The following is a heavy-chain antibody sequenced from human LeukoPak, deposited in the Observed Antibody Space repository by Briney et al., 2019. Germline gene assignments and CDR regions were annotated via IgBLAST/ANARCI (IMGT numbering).Heavy chain of an antibody. D-gene: IGHD6-13*01. J-gene: IGHJ4*02. CDR3: ARGPRAGYSSS. CDR2: ISAYNGNT. Sequence: ASVKVSCKASGYTFTSYGISWVRQAPGQGLEWMGWISAYNGNTNYAQKLQGRVTMTRNTSISTAYMELSSLRSEDTAVYYCARGPRAGYSSSWGQGTLVTVSS. CDR1: GYTFTSYG. V-gene: IGHV1-18*01.